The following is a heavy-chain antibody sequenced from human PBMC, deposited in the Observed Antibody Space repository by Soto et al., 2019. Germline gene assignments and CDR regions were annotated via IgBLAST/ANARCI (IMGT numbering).Heavy chain of an antibody. J-gene: IGHJ4*02. D-gene: IGHD5-12*01. Sequence: QVQLVQSGAEVKKPGSSVKASCKASGDTFSSYAISWVRQAPGQGLEWMGGIIPIFGTANYAQKFQGRVTITADESTRTAYMELSSLGAEDTAVYYCARDDSGYPSDPFGDWGQGTLVTVSS. V-gene: IGHV1-69*01. CDR1: GDTFSSYA. CDR3: ARDDSGYPSDPFGD. CDR2: IIPIFGTA.